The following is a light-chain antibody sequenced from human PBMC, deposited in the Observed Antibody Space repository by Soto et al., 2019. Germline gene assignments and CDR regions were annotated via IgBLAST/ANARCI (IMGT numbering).Light chain of an antibody. CDR1: SSDVGSYNL. V-gene: IGLV2-23*02. J-gene: IGLJ1*01. Sequence: QSALTQPASVSGSPGQSINISCTGTSSDVGSYNLVSWYQQHPGKAPKLMIYEVSKRPSGVSNRFSGSKSGNTASLTISGLQAEDEADYYCCSYAGRAYVFGTGTKLTVL. CDR3: CSYAGRAYV. CDR2: EVS.